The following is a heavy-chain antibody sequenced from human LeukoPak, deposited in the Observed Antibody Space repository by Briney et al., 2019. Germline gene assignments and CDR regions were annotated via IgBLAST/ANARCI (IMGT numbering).Heavy chain of an antibody. CDR3: ARVTYDFWSGLFDP. Sequence: ASVKVSCKASGYTFTGYYMHLVRQAPGQGLEWMGWINPNSGGTNYAQKFQGRVTMTRDTSISTAYMELSRLRSDDTAVYYCARVTYDFWSGLFDPWGQGTLVTVSS. CDR1: GYTFTGYY. J-gene: IGHJ5*02. CDR2: INPNSGGT. V-gene: IGHV1-2*02. D-gene: IGHD3-3*01.